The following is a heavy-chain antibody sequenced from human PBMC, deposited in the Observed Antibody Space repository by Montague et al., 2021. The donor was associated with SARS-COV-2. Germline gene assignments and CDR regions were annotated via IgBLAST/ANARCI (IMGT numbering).Heavy chain of an antibody. D-gene: IGHD5-12*01. J-gene: IGHJ3*02. Sequence: SLRLSCAASGFTVSSNYMSWVRQAPGKGLEWVSVIYSGDSTYYAYSVNGRFTISRHNSKNTLYLQMNSLRAEDTAVYYCARVQGYSGYDGAFDIWGQGTMVTVSS. CDR2: IYSGDST. CDR1: GFTVSSNY. V-gene: IGHV3-53*04. CDR3: ARVQGYSGYDGAFDI.